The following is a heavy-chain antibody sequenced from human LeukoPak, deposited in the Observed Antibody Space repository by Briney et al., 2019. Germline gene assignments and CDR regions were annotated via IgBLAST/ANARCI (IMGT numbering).Heavy chain of an antibody. D-gene: IGHD2-15*01. CDR2: IYPGDSDT. Sequence: GESLKISCKGSGYSFTSYWIGWVRQMPGKGLEWMGIIYPGDSDTSYSPSFQGQVTISADKSISTAYLQWSSLKASDTAMYYCARQKIGEGYCSGGSCSTRGVYYYYGMDVWGQGTTVTVSS. CDR1: GYSFTSYW. J-gene: IGHJ6*02. V-gene: IGHV5-51*01. CDR3: ARQKIGEGYCSGGSCSTRGVYYYYGMDV.